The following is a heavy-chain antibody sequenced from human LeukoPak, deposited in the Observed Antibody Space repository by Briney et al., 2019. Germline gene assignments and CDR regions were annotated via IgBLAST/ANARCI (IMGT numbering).Heavy chain of an antibody. CDR2: ISPNSGGT. V-gene: IGHV1-2*02. CDR1: GYTFTDYY. Sequence: ASVKVSCKASGYTFTDYYIHWVRQAPGQGLEWMGWISPNSGGTNYAQKFQGRVTMTRDTSISTAYMELSRLRSDDTAVYYCARGGSGLWFGELLQYYYGVDVWGQGTTVTVSS. D-gene: IGHD3-10*01. CDR3: ARGGSGLWFGELLQYYYGVDV. J-gene: IGHJ6*02.